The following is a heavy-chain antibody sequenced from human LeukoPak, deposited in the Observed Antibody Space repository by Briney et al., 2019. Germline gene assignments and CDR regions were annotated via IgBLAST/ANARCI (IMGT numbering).Heavy chain of an antibody. D-gene: IGHD2-2*02. J-gene: IGHJ4*01. CDR1: GGSISSYY. CDR3: AGVAAIDGLATQPDY. Sequence: PSETLSLTCTVSGGSISSYYWSWIRQPPGKGLEWIGYIYYSGSTNYNPSLKSRVTISVDTSKNQFSLKLSSVTAADTAVYYCAGVAAIDGLATQPDYWGQGTLGTGPS. CDR2: IYYSGST. V-gene: IGHV4-59*01.